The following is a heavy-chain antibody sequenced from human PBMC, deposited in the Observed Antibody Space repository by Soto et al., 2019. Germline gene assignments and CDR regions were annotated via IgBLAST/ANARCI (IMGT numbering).Heavy chain of an antibody. J-gene: IGHJ6*02. Sequence: GGSLRLSCAASGFTFSSYGMHWVRQAPGKGLEWVAVISYDGSNKYYADSVKGRFTISRDNSKNTLYLQMNSLRAEDTAVYYCAKDRGFGELLPMFGMDVWGQGTTVTVSS. CDR3: AKDRGFGELLPMFGMDV. D-gene: IGHD3-10*01. CDR2: ISYDGSNK. CDR1: GFTFSSYG. V-gene: IGHV3-30*18.